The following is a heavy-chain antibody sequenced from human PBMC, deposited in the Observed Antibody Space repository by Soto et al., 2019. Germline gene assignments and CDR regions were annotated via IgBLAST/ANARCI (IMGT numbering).Heavy chain of an antibody. CDR1: GFSLSISS. J-gene: IGHJ4*02. CDR3: AKTRSSGWYADY. D-gene: IGHD6-19*01. CDR2: ISASGSRT. Sequence: GGSLRLSCAASGFSLSISSMRWVRQTPGRGLEWVSVISASGSRTYYADSVKGRFTISRDNSKNTLYLQMNSLRAEDTAVYYCAKTRSSGWYADYWGQGTLVTVS. V-gene: IGHV3-23*01.